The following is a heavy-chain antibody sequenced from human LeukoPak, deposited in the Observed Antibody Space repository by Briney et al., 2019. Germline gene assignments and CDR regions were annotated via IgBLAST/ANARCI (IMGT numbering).Heavy chain of an antibody. J-gene: IGHJ4*02. V-gene: IGHV3-74*01. Sequence: GGSLRLSCAASGFTVSSNYMSWVRQAPGKGLEWVSRLNSDGTNTYHADSVKGRVTISRDNAKNTVYLEMNSLRAEDTAVYYCARAPRGYSYGYMDYWGQGTLVTVSS. CDR1: GFTVSSNY. CDR2: LNSDGTNT. CDR3: ARAPRGYSYGYMDY. D-gene: IGHD5-18*01.